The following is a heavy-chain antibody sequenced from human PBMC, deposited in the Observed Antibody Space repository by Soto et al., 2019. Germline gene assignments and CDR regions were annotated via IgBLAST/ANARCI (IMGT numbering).Heavy chain of an antibody. CDR2: IKQAGSEK. CDR3: ARDLYSGSYYFDY. Sequence: EVQLVESGGGLVQPGGSLRLSCAASGFTFSSYWMSWVRQSPGKGLEWVANIKQAGSEKYYVDSVKGRFTISRDNAKNSLDLQMNSLRAEDTAVYYCARDLYSGSYYFDYWGQGTLVTVSS. J-gene: IGHJ4*02. V-gene: IGHV3-7*01. D-gene: IGHD1-26*01. CDR1: GFTFSSYW.